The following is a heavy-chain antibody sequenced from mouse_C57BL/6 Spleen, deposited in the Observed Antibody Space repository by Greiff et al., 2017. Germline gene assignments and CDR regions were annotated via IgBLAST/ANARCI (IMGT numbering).Heavy chain of an antibody. D-gene: IGHD2-5*01. J-gene: IGHJ2*01. Sequence: EVKLMESGGGLVQPGGSLSLSCAASGFTFTDYYMSWVRQPPGKALEWLGFIRNKANGYTTEYSASVKGRFTISRDNSQSILYLQMNALRAEDSAPYYCARFLYSKYPWYFDSCGQGATLTVSS. CDR2: IRNKANGYTT. CDR3: ARFLYSKYPWYFDS. CDR1: GFTFTDYY. V-gene: IGHV7-3*01.